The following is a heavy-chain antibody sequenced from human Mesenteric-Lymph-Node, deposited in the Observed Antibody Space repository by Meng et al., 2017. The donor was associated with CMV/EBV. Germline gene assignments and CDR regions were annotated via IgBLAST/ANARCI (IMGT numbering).Heavy chain of an antibody. D-gene: IGHD3-3*01. CDR1: GGSITNYY. V-gene: IGHV4-59*01. CDR3: AAGFGVDSLDY. J-gene: IGHJ4*02. Sequence: LPCTFSGGSITNYYWNWIRQSPGKGLEWIGNFYYTGSSIYNSSLDSRVAISLDTSKKVFSLRLSSLTAADTAVYYCAAGFGVDSLDYWGRGTLVTVSS. CDR2: FYYTGSS.